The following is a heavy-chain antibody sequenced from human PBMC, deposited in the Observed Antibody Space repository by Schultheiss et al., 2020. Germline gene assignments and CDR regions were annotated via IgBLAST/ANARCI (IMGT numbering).Heavy chain of an antibody. CDR2: FDYSGAT. D-gene: IGHD3-10*01. V-gene: IGHV4-39*01. CDR3: ARLGSSAYGSGSS. J-gene: IGHJ5*02. Sequence: SETLSLTCTVSGASISSSTYYWGWIRQPPGKGLEWIGSFDYSGATYYNPSLKSRVTISVDTSKNQFSLKVSSVSAADTAVYYCARLGSSAYGSGSSWGQGTLVTVSS. CDR1: GASISSSTYY.